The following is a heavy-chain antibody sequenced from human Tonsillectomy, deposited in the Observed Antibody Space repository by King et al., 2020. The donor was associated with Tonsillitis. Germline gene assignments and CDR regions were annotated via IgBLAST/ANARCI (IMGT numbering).Heavy chain of an antibody. D-gene: IGHD4-17*01. CDR1: GFTFSSYW. V-gene: IGHV3-7*01. CDR3: AADYGDYLGSYYYYGMDV. Sequence: VQLVESGGGLVQPGGSLRLSCAASGFTFSSYWMSWVRQAPGKGLEWVANIKQDGSEKYYVDYVKGRFTISRDNAKNSLYLQMNSLRAEDTSVYYCAADYGDYLGSYYYYGMDVWGQGTTVTVSS. CDR2: IKQDGSEK. J-gene: IGHJ6*02.